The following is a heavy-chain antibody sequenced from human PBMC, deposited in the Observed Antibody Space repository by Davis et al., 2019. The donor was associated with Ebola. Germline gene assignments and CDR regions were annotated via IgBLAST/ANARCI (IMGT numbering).Heavy chain of an antibody. D-gene: IGHD5-12*01. CDR1: GFTFSNFG. CDR3: ARLPSGVGRALDY. J-gene: IGHJ4*01. Sequence: GESLKISCAASGFTFSNFGIHWVRRAPGKGLEWVTVISFDGNDNYSADSVRGRFTVSRDNAKNSLLLQLNSLRAEDTALYHCARLPSGVGRALDYWGHGTLVTVSS. CDR2: ISFDGNDN. V-gene: IGHV3-30*03.